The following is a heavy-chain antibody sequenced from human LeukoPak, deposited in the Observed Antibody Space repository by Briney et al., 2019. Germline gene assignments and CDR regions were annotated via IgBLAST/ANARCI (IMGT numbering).Heavy chain of an antibody. CDR2: LSGSGANT. Sequence: GSLRLSCAASGFTFSSYAMSWVRQAPGKGLEWVSALSGSGANTYYADSVKGRFTISRDNSKNTLYLQVNSLRAEDTAVFYCAKGVGCSGGTCYSGHGMDVWGQGTTVTVSS. J-gene: IGHJ6*02. D-gene: IGHD2-15*01. CDR3: AKGVGCSGGTCYSGHGMDV. V-gene: IGHV3-23*01. CDR1: GFTFSSYA.